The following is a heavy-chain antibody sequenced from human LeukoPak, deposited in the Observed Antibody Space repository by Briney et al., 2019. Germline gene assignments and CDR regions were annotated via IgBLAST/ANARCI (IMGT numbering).Heavy chain of an antibody. Sequence: GVLRLSCATSGFTFSSYGFHWVRQAPGKGLEWVSVIYSGGTTYYADSVRGRFSISRDTSKDTLYLQMNSLRAEDTAVYYCARGSVRAFDIWGQGTMVTVSS. CDR2: IYSGGTT. J-gene: IGHJ3*02. D-gene: IGHD1-26*01. CDR3: ARGSVRAFDI. CDR1: GFTFSSYG. V-gene: IGHV3-53*01.